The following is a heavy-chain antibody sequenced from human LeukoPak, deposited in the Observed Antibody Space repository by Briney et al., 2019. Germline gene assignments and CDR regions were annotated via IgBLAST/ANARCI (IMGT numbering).Heavy chain of an antibody. CDR3: AKRWYSGSYYGGYFDY. Sequence: RGSLRLSCAASGFTFSSYAMSWVRQAPGKGLEWVSAVSGSGGSTYYADSVKGRFTISRDNSKNTLYLQMNSLRAEDTAVYYCAKRWYSGSYYGGYFDYWGQGTLVTVSS. V-gene: IGHV3-23*01. CDR1: GFTFSSYA. CDR2: VSGSGGST. J-gene: IGHJ4*02. D-gene: IGHD1-26*01.